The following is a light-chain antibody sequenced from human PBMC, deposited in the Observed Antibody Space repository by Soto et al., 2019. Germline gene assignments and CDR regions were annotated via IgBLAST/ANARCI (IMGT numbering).Light chain of an antibody. J-gene: IGKJ4*01. Sequence: DIVMTQSPDSLAVSLGERATINCKSSQTILHDNNKHYLASYQKKTGQPPKLLIYWASTRESGVPDRFSGSASGTDFVLTTSSLQSEDVAIYYCQQYSSLSLTFGGGTKVEIK. CDR1: QTILHDNNKHY. V-gene: IGKV4-1*01. CDR2: WAS. CDR3: QQYSSLSLT.